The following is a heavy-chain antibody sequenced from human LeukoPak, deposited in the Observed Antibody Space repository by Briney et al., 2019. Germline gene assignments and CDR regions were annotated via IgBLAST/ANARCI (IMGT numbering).Heavy chain of an antibody. CDR2: ISAYNGNA. CDR3: AREGMVRGEAYYYGMDV. CDR1: GYTFTSYG. D-gene: IGHD3-10*01. V-gene: IGHV1-18*01. J-gene: IGHJ6*02. Sequence: ASVKVSCKASGYTFTSYGISWVRQAPGQWLEWMGWISAYNGNANYAQKLQGRVTMTTDTSTSTAYMELRSLRSDDTAVYYCAREGMVRGEAYYYGMDVWGQGTTVTVSS.